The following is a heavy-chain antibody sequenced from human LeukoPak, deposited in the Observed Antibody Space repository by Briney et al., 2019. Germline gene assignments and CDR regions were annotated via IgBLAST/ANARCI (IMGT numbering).Heavy chain of an antibody. CDR1: GGTFSSYA. D-gene: IGHD6-19*01. CDR2: IIPILGIA. Sequence: SVKVSCKASGGTFSSYAISWVRQAAGQGREWMGRIIPILGIANYAQKFQGRVTITADKSTSTAYMELSSLRSEDTAVYYCARGRRTIAVAGTDAFDIWGQGTMVTVSS. J-gene: IGHJ3*02. CDR3: ARGRRTIAVAGTDAFDI. V-gene: IGHV1-69*04.